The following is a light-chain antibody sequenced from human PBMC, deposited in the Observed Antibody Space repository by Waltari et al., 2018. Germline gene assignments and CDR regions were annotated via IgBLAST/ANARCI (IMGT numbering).Light chain of an antibody. CDR1: QYISHS. V-gene: IGKV1-33*01. J-gene: IGKJ5*01. Sequence: DIQMTQSPSSLSESVGDSITITRQTRQYISHSLNWFQQKPGNTPNLLIYDASNLETGVPSRFSGSGSGTDFTFTISSLQPEDIATYYCQQYDHLPTFGQGTRLEI. CDR3: QQYDHLPT. CDR2: DAS.